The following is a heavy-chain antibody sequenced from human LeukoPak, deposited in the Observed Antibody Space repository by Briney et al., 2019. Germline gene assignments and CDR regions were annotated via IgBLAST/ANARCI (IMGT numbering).Heavy chain of an antibody. D-gene: IGHD1-26*01. CDR2: IYYSGST. Sequence: SETLSLTCAVYGGSFSGYYWSWIRQPPGKGLEWIGSIYYSGSTYYNPSLKSRVTISVDMSKNQFSLKLSSVTAADTAVYYCARRGGSGRAFDYWGQGTLVTVSS. CDR3: ARRGGSGRAFDY. J-gene: IGHJ4*02. CDR1: GGSFSGYY. V-gene: IGHV4-34*01.